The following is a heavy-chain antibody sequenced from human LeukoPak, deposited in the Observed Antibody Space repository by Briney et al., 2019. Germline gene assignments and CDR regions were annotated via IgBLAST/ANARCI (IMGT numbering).Heavy chain of an antibody. CDR3: ARGSPGGSYYNY. Sequence: SETLSLTCAVYGGSFSGYYWSWIRQPPGKGLEWIGEIDHSGSTNYNPSLKSRVTISVDTSKNQFSLKLSSVTAADTAVYYCARGSPGGSYYNYWGQGTLVTVSS. D-gene: IGHD1-26*01. CDR2: IDHSGST. J-gene: IGHJ4*02. V-gene: IGHV4-34*01. CDR1: GGSFSGYY.